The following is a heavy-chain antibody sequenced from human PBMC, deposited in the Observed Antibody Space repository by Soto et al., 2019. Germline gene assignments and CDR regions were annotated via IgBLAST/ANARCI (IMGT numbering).Heavy chain of an antibody. CDR1: GYTFTSFG. V-gene: IGHV1-18*01. CDR2: ISAYTGDT. Sequence: QVPLVQSGAEVKKPGASVKVSCKASGYTFTSFGISWVRQAPGQGLEWMGWISAYTGDTNYAQNLRGRVTMTTDTSTSTAYMELRSLTSDDTAVYYCARTRGYCSGGSCYFDYWGQGTLVTVSS. J-gene: IGHJ4*02. CDR3: ARTRGYCSGGSCYFDY. D-gene: IGHD2-15*01.